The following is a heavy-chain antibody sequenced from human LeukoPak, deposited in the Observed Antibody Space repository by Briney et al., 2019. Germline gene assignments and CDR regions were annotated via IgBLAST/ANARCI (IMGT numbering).Heavy chain of an antibody. J-gene: IGHJ6*03. Sequence: PGGSLRLSCAASGFTFSSYSMNWVRQAPGKGLEWVSYISSSSSTIYYADSVKGRFTISRDNAKNSLYLQMNSLRAEDTAVYYCARKPHPGRSCSSTSCPYYYMDVWGKGTTVTVSS. D-gene: IGHD2-2*01. V-gene: IGHV3-48*01. CDR3: ARKPHPGRSCSSTSCPYYYMDV. CDR2: ISSSSSTI. CDR1: GFTFSSYS.